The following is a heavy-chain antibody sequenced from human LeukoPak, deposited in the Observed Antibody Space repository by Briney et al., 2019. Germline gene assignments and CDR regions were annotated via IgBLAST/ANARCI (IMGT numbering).Heavy chain of an antibody. V-gene: IGHV3-23*01. CDR3: AKDIAAAGIKTRWFDP. D-gene: IGHD6-13*01. CDR1: GFTFSSYA. Sequence: GGSLRLSCAASGFTFSSYAMSWVRQAPGKGLEWVSAISGSGGSTYYADSVKGRFTISRDNSKNTLYLQMNSLRAEDTAVYYCAKDIAAAGIKTRWFDPWGRGTLVTVSS. CDR2: ISGSGGST. J-gene: IGHJ5*02.